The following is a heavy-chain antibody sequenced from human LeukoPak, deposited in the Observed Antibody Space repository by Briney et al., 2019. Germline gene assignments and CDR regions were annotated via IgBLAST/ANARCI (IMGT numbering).Heavy chain of an antibody. CDR2: ISSSSSTI. Sequence: GGSLRLSCAASGFTFSRYSMNWVRQAPGKGLEWVSSISSSSSTIYYADSVKGRFTISRDNAKDSLYLQMNSLRAEDTAVYYCARLRSSSFYYYYMDVWGKGTTVTVSS. CDR1: GFTFSRYS. J-gene: IGHJ6*03. V-gene: IGHV3-21*04. D-gene: IGHD6-6*01. CDR3: ARLRSSSFYYYYMDV.